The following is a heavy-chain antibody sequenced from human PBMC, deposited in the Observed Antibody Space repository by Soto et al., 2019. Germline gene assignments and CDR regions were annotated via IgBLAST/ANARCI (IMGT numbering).Heavy chain of an antibody. CDR1: GFTFTSYA. V-gene: IGHV3-23*01. Sequence: EVQLLESGGDLVQPGGSLRLSCAASGFTFTSYAMSWIRQAPGKGLEWVSAITGGGDNTYYADSVKGRFTISRDNSKNTLYLQMNSLRAEDTAFYYCTQDGGSRDCLIVNWGQGTLVTVSS. CDR3: TQDGGSRDCLIVN. J-gene: IGHJ4*02. D-gene: IGHD3-16*01. CDR2: ITGGGDNT.